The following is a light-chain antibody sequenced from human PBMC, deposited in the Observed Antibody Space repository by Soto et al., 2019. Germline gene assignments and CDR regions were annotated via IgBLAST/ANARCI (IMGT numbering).Light chain of an antibody. CDR2: EVS. CDR3: MQGTRWPWT. Sequence: DVVMTQSPLSLPVTLGQPASISCRSSQSLIHSDGNTYLSWFQQRPGQSPRRLIYEVSDRDSGVPDRFTGSGSSNDFTLKISRVEAEDVGVYYYMQGTRWPWTFGQGTEVEIK. J-gene: IGKJ1*01. V-gene: IGKV2-30*02. CDR1: QSLIHSDGNTY.